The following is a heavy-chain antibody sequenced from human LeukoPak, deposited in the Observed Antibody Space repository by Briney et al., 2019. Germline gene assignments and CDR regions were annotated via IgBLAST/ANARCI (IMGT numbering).Heavy chain of an antibody. CDR2: IKQDGSEK. J-gene: IGHJ4*02. V-gene: IGHV3-7*01. CDR3: ARVQYYYDSSGSTFDY. D-gene: IGHD3-22*01. Sequence: GGSLRLSCAASGFTFSSYWMSWVRQAPGKGLEWVANIKQDGSEKYYVDSVKGRFTISRDNAKNSLYLQMNSLRAEDTAVYYCARVQYYYDSSGSTFDYWGQGTLVTVSS. CDR1: GFTFSSYW.